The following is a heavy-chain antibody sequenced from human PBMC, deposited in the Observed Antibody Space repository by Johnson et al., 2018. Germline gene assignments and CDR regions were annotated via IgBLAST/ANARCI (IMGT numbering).Heavy chain of an antibody. V-gene: IGHV3-74*01. J-gene: IGHJ6*02. CDR1: GFTFSSYW. Sequence: VQLQESGGGLVQPGGSLRLSCAASGFTFSSYWMHWVRQAPGKGLVWVSRINSDGSSTSYADSVKGRFTISRDNAKNTLYLQMNSLRAEDTAVYYCTGLRFGNDYYGTDVWGQGTTVTVSS. D-gene: IGHD3-16*01. CDR3: TGLRFGNDYYGTDV. CDR2: INSDGSST.